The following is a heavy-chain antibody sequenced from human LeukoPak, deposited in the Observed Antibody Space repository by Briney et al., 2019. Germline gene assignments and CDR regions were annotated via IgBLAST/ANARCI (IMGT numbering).Heavy chain of an antibody. CDR1: GYTFTSYG. CDR2: ISAYNGNT. V-gene: IGHV1-18*01. J-gene: IGHJ6*03. CDR3: ARFDSWWEQWLVPGYYYYMDV. Sequence: ASVKVSCKASGYTFTSYGISWVRQAPGQGLEWMGWISAYNGNTNYAQKLQGRVTMTTDTSTSTAYMELRSLRSDDTAVYYCARFDSWWEQWLVPGYYYYMDVWGKGTTVTISS. D-gene: IGHD6-19*01.